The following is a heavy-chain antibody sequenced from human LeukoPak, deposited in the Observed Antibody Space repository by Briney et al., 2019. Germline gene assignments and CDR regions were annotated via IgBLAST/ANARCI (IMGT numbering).Heavy chain of an antibody. CDR2: IYHSGST. CDR3: ARDWAADTLRYFDL. V-gene: IGHV4-38-2*02. CDR1: GFTFSNYAI. Sequence: GSLRLSCAASGFTFSNYAISWVRQAPGKGLEWIGSIYHSGSTYYNPSLKSRVTISVDTSKNQFSLKLSSVTAADTAVYYCARDWAADTLRYFDLWGRGTLVTVSS. D-gene: IGHD6-13*01. J-gene: IGHJ2*01.